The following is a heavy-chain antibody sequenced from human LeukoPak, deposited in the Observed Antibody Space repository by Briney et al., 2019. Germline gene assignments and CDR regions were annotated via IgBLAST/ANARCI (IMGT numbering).Heavy chain of an antibody. V-gene: IGHV4-31*03. CDR3: ARLPYSSSSRLDY. Sequence: SETLSLTCTVSGGSVTSGGHYWSWIRQYPGRGLDWLGNIYHSGSTYYNPSLKSRVTISVDTSTNQFSLKLSSVSATDTAVYYCARLPYSSSSRLDYWGQGTLVTVSS. J-gene: IGHJ4*02. CDR2: IYHSGST. D-gene: IGHD6-6*01. CDR1: GGSVTSGGHY.